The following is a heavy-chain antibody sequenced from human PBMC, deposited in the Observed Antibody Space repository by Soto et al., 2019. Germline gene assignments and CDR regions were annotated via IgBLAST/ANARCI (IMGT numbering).Heavy chain of an antibody. CDR2: IGGSSVST. Sequence: GGPRRLPCAASGFTFSSYALRWVRKTPGKGLERVSAIGGSSVSTHYADSVKGRFPISRDNSKYTLYLQMNSLRAEDTAVYYCARRGSGSYYDYWGQGTLVTVSS. D-gene: IGHD1-26*01. CDR3: ARRGSGSYYDY. V-gene: IGHV3-23*01. J-gene: IGHJ4*02. CDR1: GFTFSSYA.